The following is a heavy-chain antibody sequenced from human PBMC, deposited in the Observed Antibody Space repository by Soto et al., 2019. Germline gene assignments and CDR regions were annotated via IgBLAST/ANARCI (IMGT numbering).Heavy chain of an antibody. V-gene: IGHV4-39*07. Sequence: SETLSLTCTVSGGSISSSIYYWGWIRQPPGKGLEWIGSIYYSGSTYYNPSLKSRVTISVDTSKNQFSLKLSSVTAADTAVYYCAITMVRGVIQHWGQGTLVTVSS. D-gene: IGHD3-10*01. CDR1: GGSISSSIYY. CDR2: IYYSGST. CDR3: AITMVRGVIQH. J-gene: IGHJ4*02.